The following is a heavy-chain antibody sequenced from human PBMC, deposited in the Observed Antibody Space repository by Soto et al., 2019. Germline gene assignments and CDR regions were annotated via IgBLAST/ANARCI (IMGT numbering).Heavy chain of an antibody. J-gene: IGHJ5*02. CDR2: IYYSGST. CDR3: ARGPSSSSSGWFDP. V-gene: IGHV4-59*01. Sequence: PSETLSLTCTVSGGSISSYYWSWIRQPPGKGLEWIGYIYYSGSTNYNPSLKSRVTISVDTSKNQFSLKLSSVTAADTAVYYCARGPSSSSSGWFDPWGQGTLVTVSS. D-gene: IGHD6-6*01. CDR1: GGSISSYY.